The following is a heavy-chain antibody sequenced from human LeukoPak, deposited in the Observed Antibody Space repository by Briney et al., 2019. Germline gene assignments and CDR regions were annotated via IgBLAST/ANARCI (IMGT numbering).Heavy chain of an antibody. D-gene: IGHD4-11*01. Sequence: GASVKVSCKASEYTFTSYYMHWVRQAPGQGLEWVGWINPNSGGTSYAQKFQGRVTMTRDTSISTAYMELSRLRSDDTAVYYCARVTRNYPWDYMDVWGKGTTVTVSS. V-gene: IGHV1-2*02. CDR3: ARVTRNYPWDYMDV. CDR1: EYTFTSYY. CDR2: INPNSGGT. J-gene: IGHJ6*03.